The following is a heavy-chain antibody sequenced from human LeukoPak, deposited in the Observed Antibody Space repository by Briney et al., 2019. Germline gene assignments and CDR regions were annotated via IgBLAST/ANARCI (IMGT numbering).Heavy chain of an antibody. Sequence: GGSLRLSCAASGFTFSSYTMNGVRQAPGKGLEWVSYISSSGSTIYYADPVKGRFTISRDNAKNSLYLQMNSLRAEDTAVYYCAELGITMIGGVWGKGTTVTISS. V-gene: IGHV3-48*04. CDR3: AELGITMIGGV. D-gene: IGHD3-10*02. CDR2: ISSSGSTI. J-gene: IGHJ6*04. CDR1: GFTFSSYT.